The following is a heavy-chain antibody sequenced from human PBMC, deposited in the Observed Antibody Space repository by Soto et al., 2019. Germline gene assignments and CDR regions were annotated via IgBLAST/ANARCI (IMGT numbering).Heavy chain of an antibody. CDR2: ISAYNGNT. Sequence: ASVKVSCKTSGYTFTNFGLSWVRQAPGQGLEWMGWISAYNGNTNYAQNFQGRVTMTTDTSTSTAYMELRSLRSDDTAVYYCARGGTPIDYLGQGTVVTVSS. CDR3: ARGGTPIDY. J-gene: IGHJ4*02. D-gene: IGHD3-16*01. V-gene: IGHV1-18*01. CDR1: GYTFTNFG.